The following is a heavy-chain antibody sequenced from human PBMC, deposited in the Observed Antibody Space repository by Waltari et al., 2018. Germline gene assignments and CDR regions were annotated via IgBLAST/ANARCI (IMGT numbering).Heavy chain of an antibody. Sequence: EVQLVESGGGLIQPGGSLRLSCAASGFTVSSTYMSWVRQAPGKGLELVSVIYSGGNTYYADSVKGRFTISRDNSKNTLYLQMNSLRDDDTAVYYCARDPGGRYYFDYWGQGSLVTVSS. V-gene: IGHV3-53*01. CDR3: ARDPGGRYYFDY. D-gene: IGHD1-26*01. CDR2: IYSGGNT. J-gene: IGHJ4*02. CDR1: GFTVSSTY.